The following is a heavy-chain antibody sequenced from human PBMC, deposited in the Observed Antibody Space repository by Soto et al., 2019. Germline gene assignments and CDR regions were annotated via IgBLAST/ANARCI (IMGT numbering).Heavy chain of an antibody. J-gene: IGHJ4*02. D-gene: IGHD6-19*01. V-gene: IGHV3-23*01. CDR3: AKDYSSGWYYFDY. CDR2: ISGSGGST. Sequence: PGGSLRLSCAASGFTFSSYAMSWVRQAPGKGLEWASAISGSGGSTYYADSVKGRFTISRDNSKNTLYLQMNSLRAEDTAVYYCAKDYSSGWYYFDYWGQGTLVTVSS. CDR1: GFTFSSYA.